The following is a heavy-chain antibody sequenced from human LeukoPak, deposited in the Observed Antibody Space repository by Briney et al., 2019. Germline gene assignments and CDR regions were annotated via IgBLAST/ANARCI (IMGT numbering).Heavy chain of an antibody. V-gene: IGHV3-23*01. CDR1: GFTFSSYA. CDR3: ARALDYGRKGGFDY. J-gene: IGHJ4*02. CDR2: ISGSGISK. D-gene: IGHD4-17*01. Sequence: PGGSLRLSCAASGFTFSSYAMSWVRQAPGKGLEWVSGISGSGISKYYAASVKGRFTISRDNSKNTLYLQMNSLSAEDTAVYYCARALDYGRKGGFDYWGQGTLVTVSS.